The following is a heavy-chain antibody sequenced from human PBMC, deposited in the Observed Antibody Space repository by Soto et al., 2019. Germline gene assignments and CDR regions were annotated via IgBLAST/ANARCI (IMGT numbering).Heavy chain of an antibody. D-gene: IGHD1-7*01. Sequence: GGSLRLSCAASGFTFSDYYMSWIRQAPGKGLEWVSYISSSGSTIYYADSVKGRFTISGDNAKNSLYLQMNSLGAEDTAVYYCARVQWNYGIVWFDPWGQGTLVTVSS. V-gene: IGHV3-11*01. CDR3: ARVQWNYGIVWFDP. CDR1: GFTFSDYY. CDR2: ISSSGSTI. J-gene: IGHJ5*02.